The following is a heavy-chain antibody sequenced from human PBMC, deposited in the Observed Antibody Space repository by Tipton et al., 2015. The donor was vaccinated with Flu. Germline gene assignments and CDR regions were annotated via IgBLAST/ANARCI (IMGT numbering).Heavy chain of an antibody. V-gene: IGHV4-39*01. J-gene: IGHJ5*02. CDR2: IYYSGNT. Sequence: TLSLTCTVSGGSISSSSYYWGWIRQPPGKGLEWIGSIYYSGNTYYSPSLKSRVAMSVDTSRNQFSLRLSSVTAADTAVYYCARRDFSNYVSDPKNWFDLWGQGALVTVSS. CDR3: ARRDFSNYVSDPKNWFDL. D-gene: IGHD4-11*01. CDR1: GGSISSSSYY.